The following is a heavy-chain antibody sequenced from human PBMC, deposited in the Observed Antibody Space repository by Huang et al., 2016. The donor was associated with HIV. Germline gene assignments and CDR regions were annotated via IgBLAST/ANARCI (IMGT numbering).Heavy chain of an antibody. CDR3: AKGRNTVAKAFDY. V-gene: IGHV3-23*01. D-gene: IGHD4-17*01. J-gene: IGHJ4*02. Sequence: EVQLLESGGDLVQPGGSLRLSCAASGFTFSIYAMTWVRQAPGKGLEWVSTISGGDGNTYYADSVKGRFTISRDNSENTVFLQIHSLGAEPTGIYYCAKGRNTVAKAFDYWGQGALVSVSS. CDR2: ISGGDGNT. CDR1: GFTFSIYA.